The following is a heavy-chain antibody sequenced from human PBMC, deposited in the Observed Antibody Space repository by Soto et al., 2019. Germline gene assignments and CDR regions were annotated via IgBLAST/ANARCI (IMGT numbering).Heavy chain of an antibody. D-gene: IGHD6-19*01. J-gene: IGHJ3*02. CDR1: GGSISSYY. V-gene: IGHV4-59*01. Sequence: PSETLSLTCTVSGGSISSYYWSWIRQPPGKGLEWIGYIYYSGSTNYNPSLKSRVTVSVDTSKNQFSLKLSSVTAADTAVYYCARGFPSSGWYTAFDIWGQGTMVTVSS. CDR2: IYYSGST. CDR3: ARGFPSSGWYTAFDI.